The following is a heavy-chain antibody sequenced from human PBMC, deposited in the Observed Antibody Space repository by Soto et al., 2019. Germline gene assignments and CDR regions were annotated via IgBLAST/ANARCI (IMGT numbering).Heavy chain of an antibody. J-gene: IGHJ6*02. CDR2: IIPIFGTA. D-gene: IGHD2-2*01. Sequence: QVQLVQSGAEVKKPGSSVKVSFNASGGTFSSYAISWVRQAPGQGLEWMGGIIPIFGTANYAQKFQGRVTITADESTRTAYMELSSLRSEDTAVYYCARHVPAAGYYYGMDVWGQGTTVTVSS. CDR3: ARHVPAAGYYYGMDV. CDR1: GGTFSSYA. V-gene: IGHV1-69*12.